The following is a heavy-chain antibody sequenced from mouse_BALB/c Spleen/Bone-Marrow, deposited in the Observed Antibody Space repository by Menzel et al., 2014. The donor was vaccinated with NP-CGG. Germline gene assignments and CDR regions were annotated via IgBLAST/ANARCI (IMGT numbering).Heavy chain of an antibody. Sequence: VQLQQSGAELVRPGASVTLSCKASGYTFXDYEMHWVKQTPVHGLEWIGAIDPETGGTAYNQKFKGKATLTADKSSSTAYMELRSLTSEDSAVYYCRAYYRYDGYAMDYWGQGTSVTVSS. CDR1: GYTFXDYE. V-gene: IGHV1-15*01. J-gene: IGHJ4*01. D-gene: IGHD2-14*01. CDR3: RAYYRYDGYAMDY. CDR2: IDPETGGT.